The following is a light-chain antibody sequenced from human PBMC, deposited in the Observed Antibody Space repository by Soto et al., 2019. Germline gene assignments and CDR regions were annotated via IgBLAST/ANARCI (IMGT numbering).Light chain of an antibody. CDR1: QRINNY. J-gene: IGKJ5*01. CDR2: AAS. Sequence: DIQMTQSPSSLSASVGDRVTITCRASQRINNYLNWYQQKPGKAPKLLIYAASSLQSGVPSRFSGSGSGTDFNLTISSLQPEDFTTYECQQRYSSTITFGQGTRLEIK. CDR3: QQRYSSTIT. V-gene: IGKV1-39*01.